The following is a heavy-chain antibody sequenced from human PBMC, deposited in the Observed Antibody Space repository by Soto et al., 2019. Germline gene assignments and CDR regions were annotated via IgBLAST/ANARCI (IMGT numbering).Heavy chain of an antibody. V-gene: IGHV3-53*02. CDR2: IYSGGST. CDR1: GFTVSSNY. Sequence: EVQLVETGGGLIQPGGSLRLSCAASGFTVSSNYMSWVRQAPGKGLEWVSVIYSGGSTYYADSVKGRFTISRDNSKNTLYLQMNSLRAEDTAVYYCARGYSSSWYGLAYYYYGMDVWGQGTTVTVSS. D-gene: IGHD6-13*01. CDR3: ARGYSSSWYGLAYYYYGMDV. J-gene: IGHJ6*02.